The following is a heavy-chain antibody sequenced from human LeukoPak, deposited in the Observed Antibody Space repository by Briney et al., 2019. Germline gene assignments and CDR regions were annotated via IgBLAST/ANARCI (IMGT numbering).Heavy chain of an antibody. Sequence: SETLSLTCTVSGGSISSSSYYWGWIRQPPGKGLEWIGSIYYSGSTYYNPSLKSRVTISVDTSKNQFSLKLSSVTAADTAVYYCAGHAPHENGNKRGFEYWGQGTLVTVSS. J-gene: IGHJ4*02. CDR3: AGHAPHENGNKRGFEY. CDR1: GGSISSSSYY. V-gene: IGHV4-39*01. CDR2: IYYSGST. D-gene: IGHD2/OR15-2a*01.